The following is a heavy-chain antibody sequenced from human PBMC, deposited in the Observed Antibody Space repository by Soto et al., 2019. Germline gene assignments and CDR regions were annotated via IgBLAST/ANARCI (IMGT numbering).Heavy chain of an antibody. J-gene: IGHJ4*02. CDR3: ATAGEGYYRNLPGPCN. V-gene: IGHV4-39*01. CDR1: AGSISRSSYY. CDR2: IYYSGNT. Sequence: SETLSLTCTVSAGSISRSSYYWGWIRQPPGKGLEGIGSIYYSGNTYYNPSLKSRVTVSVDTSKNQFSLKLSSVTAADTAVYYFATAGEGYYRNLPGPCNWGPGTLVTAS. D-gene: IGHD3-9*01.